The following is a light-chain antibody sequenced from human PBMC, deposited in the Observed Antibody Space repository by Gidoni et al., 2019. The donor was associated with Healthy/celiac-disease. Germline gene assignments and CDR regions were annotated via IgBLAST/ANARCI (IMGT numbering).Light chain of an antibody. J-gene: IGLJ3*02. CDR2: QDS. V-gene: IGLV3-1*01. CDR3: QAWDSSTYWV. CDR1: KLGDKY. Sequence: SYELTQQPPVSGPPGQTASITCSGDKLGDKYACWYQQKPGQSPVLVIYQDSKRPSGIPERFSGSNSGNTATLTISGTQAMDEADYYCQAWDSSTYWVFGGGTKLTVL.